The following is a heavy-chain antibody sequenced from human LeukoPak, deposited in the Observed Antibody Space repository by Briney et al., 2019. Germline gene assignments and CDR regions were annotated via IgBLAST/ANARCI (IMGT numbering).Heavy chain of an antibody. Sequence: PGGSLRLSCAASGFTFSSYAMSWVRQAPGKGLEWVSSITASGGNTYYADSVKGRFPISRDNSKNTLYLQMNSLRAEDTALYYCARSSSGWYNFDYWGQGTLVTVSS. J-gene: IGHJ4*02. D-gene: IGHD6-19*01. CDR3: ARSSSGWYNFDY. CDR2: ITASGGNT. CDR1: GFTFSSYA. V-gene: IGHV3-23*01.